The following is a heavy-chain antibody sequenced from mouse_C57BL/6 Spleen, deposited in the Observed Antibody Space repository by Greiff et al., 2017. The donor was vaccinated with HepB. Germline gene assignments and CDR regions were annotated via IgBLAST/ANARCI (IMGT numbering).Heavy chain of an antibody. Sequence: QVQLQQSGAELVRPGTSVKVSCKASGYAFTNYLIEWVKQRPGQGLEWIGVINPGSGGTNYNEKFKGKATLTADKSSSTAYMQLSSLTSEDSADYFCARSPYYSNYVDFDVWGTGTTVTVSS. J-gene: IGHJ1*03. CDR1: GYAFTNYL. V-gene: IGHV1-54*01. D-gene: IGHD2-5*01. CDR2: INPGSGGT. CDR3: ARSPYYSNYVDFDV.